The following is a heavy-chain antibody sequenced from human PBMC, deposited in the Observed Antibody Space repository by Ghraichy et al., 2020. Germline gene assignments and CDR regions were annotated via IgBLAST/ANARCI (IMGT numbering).Heavy chain of an antibody. D-gene: IGHD6-19*01. Sequence: SQTLSLTCAISGDSVSSNSAAWNWIRQSPSRGLEWLGRTYYRSKWYNDYAVSVKSRITINPDTSKNQFSLQLNSMTPEDTAVYYCARDHYTVAARGEATVIDPWGQGTLVTVSS. CDR1: GDSVSSNSAA. V-gene: IGHV6-1*01. CDR3: ARDHYTVAARGEATVIDP. CDR2: TYYRSKWYN. J-gene: IGHJ5*02.